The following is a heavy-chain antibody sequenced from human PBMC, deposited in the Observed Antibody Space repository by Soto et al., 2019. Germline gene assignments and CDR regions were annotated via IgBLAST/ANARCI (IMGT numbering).Heavy chain of an antibody. J-gene: IGHJ4*02. CDR1: GGSISSYY. Sequence: SETLSLTCTVSGGSISSYYWSWIRQPPGRGLEWIGYIYYSGSTNYNPSLKSRVTISVDTSKNQFSLKLSSVTAADTAVYYCARRYRDYFAFWGQGTLVTVYS. V-gene: IGHV4-59*08. CDR2: IYYSGST. CDR3: ARRYRDYFAF. D-gene: IGHD1-26*01.